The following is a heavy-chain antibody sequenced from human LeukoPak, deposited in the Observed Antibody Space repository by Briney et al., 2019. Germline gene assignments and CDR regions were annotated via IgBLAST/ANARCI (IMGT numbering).Heavy chain of an antibody. CDR3: ASTDYYYDSSGYYYYYYMDV. CDR1: GGSISSSSYY. D-gene: IGHD3-22*01. CDR2: IYYSGST. J-gene: IGHJ6*03. Sequence: SETLSLTCTVSGGSISSSSYYWGWIRQPPGKGLEWIGSIYYSGSTYYNPSLKSRVTISVDTSKNQFSLKPSSVTAADTAVYYCASTDYYYDSSGYYYYYYMDVWGKGTTVTVSS. V-gene: IGHV4-39*01.